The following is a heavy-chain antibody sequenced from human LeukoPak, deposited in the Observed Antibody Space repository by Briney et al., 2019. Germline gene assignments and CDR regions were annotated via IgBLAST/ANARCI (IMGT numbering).Heavy chain of an antibody. CDR1: GGSIRSGSYY. V-gene: IGHV4-61*02. CDR2: IYTSGST. D-gene: IGHD3-10*01. Sequence: SETLSLTCAVSGGSIRSGSYYWSWIRQPAGKGLEWIGRIYTSGSTNYNPSLKSRVTISVDTSKNQFSLKLSSVTAADTAVYYCARDLWGSGIDNWGQGTLVTVSS. CDR3: ARDLWGSGIDN. J-gene: IGHJ4*02.